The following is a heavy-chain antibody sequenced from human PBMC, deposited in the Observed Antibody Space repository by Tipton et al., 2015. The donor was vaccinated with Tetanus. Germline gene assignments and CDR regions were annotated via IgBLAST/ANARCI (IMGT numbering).Heavy chain of an antibody. CDR1: GGSMSNNY. D-gene: IGHD2-2*01. V-gene: IGHV4-59*01. J-gene: IGHJ3*01. CDR3: ARRSYCSSSRCFDAFDL. CDR2: IFHSGST. Sequence: GLVKPSETLCLTCTVSGGSMSNNYWSWIRHAPGKGLEWIAYIFHSGSTNYSPSLKSRVAISMDTSKNQISLKLSSVTAADTAVYYCARRSYCSSSRCFDAFDLWGQGTMVTVSS.